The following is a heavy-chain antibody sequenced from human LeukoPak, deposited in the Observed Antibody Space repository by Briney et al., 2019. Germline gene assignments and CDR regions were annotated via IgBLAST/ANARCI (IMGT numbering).Heavy chain of an antibody. CDR1: GGSITSTNY. V-gene: IGHV4-4*02. CDR3: AREGGPYRPLDY. J-gene: IGHJ4*02. Sequence: PSETLSLTCGVSGGSITSTNYWTWVRQPPGKGQEWIGEVNLQGSTNYNPPLMGRVAISVDMSENHISLQLTSVTAADTAVYYCAREGGPYRPLDYSGQGTLVTVSS. CDR2: VNLQGST.